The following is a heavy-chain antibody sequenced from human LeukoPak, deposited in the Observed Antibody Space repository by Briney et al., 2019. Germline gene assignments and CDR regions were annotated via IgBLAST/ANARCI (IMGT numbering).Heavy chain of an antibody. D-gene: IGHD3-9*01. V-gene: IGHV3-15*07. CDR3: TTVYLTGEGNDY. J-gene: IGHJ4*02. CDR1: GFIFSNAW. Sequence: PGGSLRLSCAASGFIFSNAWMNWVRQAPGKGLEWVGRIKSKTGGGTTDYAAPVKGRFIISRDDSKNTLYLQMNSLKTEDTALYYCTTVYLTGEGNDYWGQGTLVTVSS. CDR2: IKSKTGGGTT.